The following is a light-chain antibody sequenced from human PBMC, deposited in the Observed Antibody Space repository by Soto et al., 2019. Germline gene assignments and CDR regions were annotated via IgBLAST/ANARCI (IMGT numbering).Light chain of an antibody. CDR2: GTS. CDR3: QQRGKWPST. V-gene: IGKV3D-20*02. Sequence: DIVLTQSPGTLSLSPGERATLSCRASQSVSSKYLAWYQQKPGQPPRVLIYGTSIRATGIPERFSGGGSGTDFTLTITRLEPEDFAVYYCQQRGKWPSTFGPGTKVEMK. J-gene: IGKJ2*02. CDR1: QSVSSKY.